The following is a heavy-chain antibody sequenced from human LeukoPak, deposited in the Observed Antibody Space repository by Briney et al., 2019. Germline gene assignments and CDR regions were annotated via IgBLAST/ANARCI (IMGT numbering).Heavy chain of an antibody. CDR2: INHSGST. Sequence: SETLSLTCAVYGGSFRGYYWSWIRQPPGKGLEWIGEINHSGSTNYNPSLKSRVTISVDTSKNQFSLKMSSVTAADTAVYYCARTRGIAVARPYYMDVWGKGTTVTISS. V-gene: IGHV4-34*01. D-gene: IGHD6-19*01. J-gene: IGHJ6*03. CDR1: GGSFRGYY. CDR3: ARTRGIAVARPYYMDV.